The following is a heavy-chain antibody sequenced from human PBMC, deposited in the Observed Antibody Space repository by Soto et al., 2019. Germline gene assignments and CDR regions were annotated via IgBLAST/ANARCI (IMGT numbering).Heavy chain of an antibody. Sequence: EVQLVESGGGLVQPGGSLRLSCAASGFTFSIYTMNWVRQAPGKGLEWVSSISSRSSHIYYADSVKGRFTISRDNAKNSLYLQLNRLRAEDTAMYYCARVHGRSWYYFEYWGKATLVIVSS. CDR2: ISSRSSHI. J-gene: IGHJ4*02. D-gene: IGHD6-13*01. V-gene: IGHV3-21*03. CDR1: GFTFSIYT. CDR3: ARVHGRSWYYFEY.